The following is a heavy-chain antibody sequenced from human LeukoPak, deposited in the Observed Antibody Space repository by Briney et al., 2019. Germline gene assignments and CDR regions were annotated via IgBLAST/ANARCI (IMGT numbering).Heavy chain of an antibody. CDR1: GGSFSGYY. J-gene: IGHJ2*01. Sequence: SETLSLTCAVYGGSFSGYYWSWIRQPPGKGLEWIGEINHSGSTNYNPSLKSRVTISVDTSKNQFSLKLSSVTAADTAVYYCARGGAPQSNWGSRYFDLWGRGTLVTVSS. V-gene: IGHV4-34*01. D-gene: IGHD7-27*01. CDR2: INHSGST. CDR3: ARGGAPQSNWGSRYFDL.